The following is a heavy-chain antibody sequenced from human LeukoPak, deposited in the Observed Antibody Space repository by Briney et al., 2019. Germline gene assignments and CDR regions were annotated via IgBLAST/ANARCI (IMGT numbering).Heavy chain of an antibody. Sequence: PGGSLRLSCAASGFTFSSYAMSWVRQAPGKGLEWVSAISGSGGSTYYADSVKGRFTISRDNSKNTLYLQMNSLRAEDTAVYYCARDPVGSGWYGFFDYWGQGTLVTVSS. CDR1: GFTFSSYA. CDR2: ISGSGGST. CDR3: ARDPVGSGWYGFFDY. J-gene: IGHJ4*02. V-gene: IGHV3-23*01. D-gene: IGHD6-19*01.